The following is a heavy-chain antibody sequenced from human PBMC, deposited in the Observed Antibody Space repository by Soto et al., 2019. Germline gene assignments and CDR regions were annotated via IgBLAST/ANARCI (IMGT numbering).Heavy chain of an antibody. V-gene: IGHV4-4*07. D-gene: IGHD6-19*01. Sequence: SETLSLTCSVSGESISNFYWSWIRQPAGKGLEWIGHVHVSGGTNYNAPLQSRVTMSLDTSSNHVSLQLRSLTATDTAVYYCARDRYGWYPGFDLDVWGPGTTVTVS. J-gene: IGHJ6*02. CDR1: GESISNFY. CDR3: ARDRYGWYPGFDLDV. CDR2: VHVSGGT.